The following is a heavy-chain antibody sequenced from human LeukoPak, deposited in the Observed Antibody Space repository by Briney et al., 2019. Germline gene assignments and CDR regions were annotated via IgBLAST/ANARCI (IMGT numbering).Heavy chain of an antibody. J-gene: IGHJ4*02. D-gene: IGHD3-10*01. Sequence: GGSLRLSCAASGFTFSSYSMNWVRQAPGKGLEWVSSISSSSSYIYYADPVKGRFTISRDNAKNSLYLQMNSLRAEDTAVYYCARDSMVRGVIITRFFDYWGQGTLVTVSS. V-gene: IGHV3-21*01. CDR1: GFTFSSYS. CDR2: ISSSSSYI. CDR3: ARDSMVRGVIITRFFDY.